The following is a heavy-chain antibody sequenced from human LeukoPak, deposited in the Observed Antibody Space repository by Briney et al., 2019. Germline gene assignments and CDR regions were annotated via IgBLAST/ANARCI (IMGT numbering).Heavy chain of an antibody. CDR2: IYHSGST. CDR1: GYSISSGYY. J-gene: IGHJ4*02. CDR3: ASNSGWSYSKTFDY. Sequence: SETLSLTCAVSGYSISSGYYWGWIRQPPGKGLEWIGSIYHSGSTYYNPSLKSRVTISVDTSKNQFSLKLSSVTAADTAVYYCASNSGWSYSKTFDYWGQGTLVTVSS. D-gene: IGHD6-19*01. V-gene: IGHV4-38-2*01.